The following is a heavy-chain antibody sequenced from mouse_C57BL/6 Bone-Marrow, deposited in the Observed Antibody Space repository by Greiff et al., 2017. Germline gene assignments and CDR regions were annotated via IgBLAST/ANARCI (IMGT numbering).Heavy chain of an antibody. CDR1: GYTFTSYG. D-gene: IGHD2-5*01. CDR2: IYPRSGNT. Sequence: QVQLQQSGAELARPGASVKLSCKASGYTFTSYGISWVKQRTGQGLEWIGEIYPRSGNTYYNEKFKGKATLTADKSSSTAYMELRSLPSEYSAVYFCARSYSNYFWFAYWGQGTLVTVSA. J-gene: IGHJ3*01. V-gene: IGHV1-81*01. CDR3: ARSYSNYFWFAY.